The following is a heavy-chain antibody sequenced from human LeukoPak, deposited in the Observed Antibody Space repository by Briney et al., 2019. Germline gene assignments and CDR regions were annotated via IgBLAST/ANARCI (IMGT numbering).Heavy chain of an antibody. D-gene: IGHD5-24*01. V-gene: IGHV3-23*05. CDR1: GFTFGSYA. J-gene: IGHJ4*02. CDR3: AKAGVGDGYNSWGYYFDY. Sequence: GGSLRLSCAASGFTFGSYAMSWVRQAPGKGLEWVSTIDAGGSYTYYADSVKGRFTISRDNSKNTLYLQMNSLRAEDTAVYYCAKAGVGDGYNSWGYYFDYWGQGTLVTVSS. CDR2: IDAGGSYT.